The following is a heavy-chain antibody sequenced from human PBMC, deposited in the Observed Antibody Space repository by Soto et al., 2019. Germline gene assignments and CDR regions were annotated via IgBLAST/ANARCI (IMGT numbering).Heavy chain of an antibody. CDR1: GFTFSNYG. J-gene: IGHJ4*02. V-gene: IGHV3-30*03. CDR2: IAYDGRNK. Sequence: GALRLSCAASGFTFSNYGMYWVRQAPGKGLEWVAVIAYDGRNKYYADSVKGRFTISRDNSKNTLYLQMNSLRIEDTAVYYCARELESVFDYWGQGTLVTVSS. D-gene: IGHD1-1*01. CDR3: ARELESVFDY.